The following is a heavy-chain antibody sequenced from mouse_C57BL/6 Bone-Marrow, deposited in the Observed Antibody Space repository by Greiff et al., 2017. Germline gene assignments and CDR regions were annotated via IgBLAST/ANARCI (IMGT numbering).Heavy chain of an antibody. CDR1: GFTFSSYG. CDR3: ARRGRRGYLDV. V-gene: IGHV5-6*02. J-gene: IGHJ1*03. CDR2: ISSGGSYT. Sequence: EVMLVESGGDLVKPGGSLKLSCAASGFTFSSYGMSWVRQTPDKRLEWVATISSGGSYTYYPDSVKGRFTISRDNAKNTLYLQMSSVKSEDTAMYYCARRGRRGYLDVWGTGTTVTVSS. D-gene: IGHD1-1*01.